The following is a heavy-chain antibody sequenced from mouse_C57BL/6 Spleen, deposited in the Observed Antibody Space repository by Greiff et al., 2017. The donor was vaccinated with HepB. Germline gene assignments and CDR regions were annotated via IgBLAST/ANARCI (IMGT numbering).Heavy chain of an antibody. CDR1: GYTFTSYD. Sequence: VQLQQSGPELVKPGASVKLSCKASGYTFTSYDINWVNQRPGQGLEWIGWIYPRDGSTKYNEKFKGKATLTVDTSSSTAYMELHSLTSEDSAVYFCAREDWDPYWYFDVWGTGTTVTVSS. J-gene: IGHJ1*03. CDR2: IYPRDGST. CDR3: AREDWDPYWYFDV. D-gene: IGHD4-1*01. V-gene: IGHV1-85*01.